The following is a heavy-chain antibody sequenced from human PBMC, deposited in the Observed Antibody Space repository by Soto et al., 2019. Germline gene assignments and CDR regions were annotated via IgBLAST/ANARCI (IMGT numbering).Heavy chain of an antibody. V-gene: IGHV5-51*01. Sequence: PEESLKISWKGSGYSFTSYWIGWVRQMPGKGLEWMGIIYPGDSDTRYSPSFQGQVTISADKSISTAYLQWSSLKASDTAIYYCARRPEYCGGDCYSAHDYWGQGTLVTVSS. J-gene: IGHJ4*02. CDR2: IYPGDSDT. CDR3: ARRPEYCGGDCYSAHDY. CDR1: GYSFTSYW. D-gene: IGHD2-21*02.